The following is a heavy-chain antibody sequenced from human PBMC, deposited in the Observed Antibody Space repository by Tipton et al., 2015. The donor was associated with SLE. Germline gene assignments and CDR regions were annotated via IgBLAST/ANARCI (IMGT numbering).Heavy chain of an antibody. V-gene: IGHV1-46*01. J-gene: IGHJ4*02. CDR3: ARVPEEAGPEFLDN. Sequence: QLVQSGAEVRKPGASVKVSCKASTYTFTNYYVHWVRHAPGQGLEWMGVINPSGGSTSYAQRFQGRVTMTRDTSTSTVYIYLTMLRSEDTAVYYCARVPEEAGPEFLDNWGQGTLVAVSA. D-gene: IGHD3-10*01. CDR1: TYTFTNYY. CDR2: INPSGGST.